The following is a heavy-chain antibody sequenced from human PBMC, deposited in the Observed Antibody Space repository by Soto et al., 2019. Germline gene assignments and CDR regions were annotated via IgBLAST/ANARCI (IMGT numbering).Heavy chain of an antibody. CDR2: INHSGST. J-gene: IGHJ6*03. D-gene: IGHD2-15*01. V-gene: IGHV4-34*01. Sequence: SETLSLTCAVYGGSFSGYYWSWIRQPPGKGREWIGEINHSGSTNYNPSLKSRVTISVDTSKNQFSLKLSSVTAADTAVYYCARVQEDIVVVVAATDYYYYMDVWGKGTTVTVSS. CDR1: GGSFSGYY. CDR3: ARVQEDIVVVVAATDYYYYMDV.